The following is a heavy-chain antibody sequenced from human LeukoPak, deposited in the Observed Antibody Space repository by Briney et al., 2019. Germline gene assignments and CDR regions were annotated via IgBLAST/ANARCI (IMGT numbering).Heavy chain of an antibody. J-gene: IGHJ4*02. D-gene: IGHD3-3*01. Sequence: ASVKVSCKVSGYTLTELSMHWVRQAPGKGLEWMGGLDPEDGETIYAQKFQGRVTMTEDTSTDTAYMELSSLRSEDTAVYYCATGVSDFWSGYYFDYWGQGTLVTVSS. CDR1: GYTLTELS. V-gene: IGHV1-24*01. CDR3: ATGVSDFWSGYYFDY. CDR2: LDPEDGET.